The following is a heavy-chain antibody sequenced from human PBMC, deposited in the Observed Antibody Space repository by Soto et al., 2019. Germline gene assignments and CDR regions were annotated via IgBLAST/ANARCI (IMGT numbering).Heavy chain of an antibody. V-gene: IGHV3-23*01. J-gene: IGHJ4*02. CDR2: ISGSGGST. Sequence: GGSLRLSCAASGFTFSSYAMSWVRQAPGKGLEWVSAISGSGGSTYYADSVKGRFTISRDNSKNTLYLQMNSLRAEDTAVYYCAKGMVGYSGYDYGLYYFDYWGQGTLVTVSS. CDR1: GFTFSSYA. CDR3: AKGMVGYSGYDYGLYYFDY. D-gene: IGHD5-12*01.